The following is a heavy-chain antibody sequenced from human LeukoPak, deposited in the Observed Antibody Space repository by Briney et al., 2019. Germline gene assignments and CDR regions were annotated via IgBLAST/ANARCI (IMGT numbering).Heavy chain of an antibody. CDR3: AREWVYCSGGSCYGYFDY. CDR2: IKQDGSEK. V-gene: IGHV3-7*01. Sequence: GGSLRLSCAASGFTFSSYAMSWVRQAPGKGLEWVANIKQDGSEKYYVDSVKGRFTISRDNAKNSLYLQMNSLRAEDTAVYYCAREWVYCSGGSCYGYFDYWGQGTLVTVSS. CDR1: GFTFSSYA. J-gene: IGHJ4*02. D-gene: IGHD2-15*01.